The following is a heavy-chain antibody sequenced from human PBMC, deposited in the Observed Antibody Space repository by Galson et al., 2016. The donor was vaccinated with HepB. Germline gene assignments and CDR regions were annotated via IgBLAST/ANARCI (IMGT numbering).Heavy chain of an antibody. CDR1: GFTLSRYS. J-gene: IGHJ4*02. Sequence: SLRLSCAASGFTLSRYSMNWVRQAPGKGLEWVSCISKNSDYIYYAGSVKGRFTISRDNAKNSLYLQMNSLRAEDTAIYCCARDTYLFEFDYWGQGTLVTVSS. CDR2: ISKNSDYI. CDR3: ARDTYLFEFDY. D-gene: IGHD2/OR15-2a*01. V-gene: IGHV3-21*01.